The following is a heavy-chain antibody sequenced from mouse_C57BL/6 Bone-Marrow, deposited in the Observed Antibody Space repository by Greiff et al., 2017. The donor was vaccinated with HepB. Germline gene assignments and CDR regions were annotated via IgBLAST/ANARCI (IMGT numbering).Heavy chain of an antibody. Sequence: QVTLKVSGPGILQPSQTLSLTCSFSGFSLSTFGMGVGWIRQPSGKGLEWLAHIWWDDDKYYNPALKSRLTIPKDTSKNQVFLKIANVDTADTATYYCARANYYYGSSYYAMDYWGQGTSVTVSS. CDR1: GFSLSTFGMG. J-gene: IGHJ4*01. V-gene: IGHV8-8*01. CDR2: IWWDDDK. D-gene: IGHD1-1*01. CDR3: ARANYYYGSSYYAMDY.